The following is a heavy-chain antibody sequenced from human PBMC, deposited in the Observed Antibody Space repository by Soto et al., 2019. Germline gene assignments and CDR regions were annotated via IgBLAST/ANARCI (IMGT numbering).Heavy chain of an antibody. CDR3: ARPCGSNCHVEY. J-gene: IGHJ4*02. V-gene: IGHV3-74*01. CDR2: ISSDGSST. Sequence: GGSLRLSCAASGFTFGNYWMHWVRQAPGKGLVWVSRISSDGSSTTYADSVKGRFTISRDNAKNTLYLQMNSLRAEDTAVYYCARPCGSNCHVEYWGQGTLVTVSS. CDR1: GFTFGNYW. D-gene: IGHD2-21*01.